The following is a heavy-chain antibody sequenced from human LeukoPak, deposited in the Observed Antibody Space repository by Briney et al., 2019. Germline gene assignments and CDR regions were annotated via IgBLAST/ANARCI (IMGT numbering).Heavy chain of an antibody. CDR1: GFTFSSYA. CDR2: ISYDGSNK. V-gene: IGHV3-30-3*01. Sequence: PGGSLRLSCAASGFTFSSYAMHWVRQAPGKGLEWVAVISYDGSNKYYADSVKGRFTISRDNSKNTLYLQMNSLRAEDTAVYYCAKDFGSSTGDWGQGTLVTVSS. CDR3: AKDFGSSTGD. J-gene: IGHJ4*02. D-gene: IGHD2-15*01.